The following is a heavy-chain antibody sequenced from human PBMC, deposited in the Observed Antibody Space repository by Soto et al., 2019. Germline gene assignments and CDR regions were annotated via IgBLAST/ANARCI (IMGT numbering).Heavy chain of an antibody. J-gene: IGHJ4*02. CDR2: IYHSGST. V-gene: IGHV4-4*02. D-gene: IGHD3-22*01. Sequence: SETLSLTWAVSGGSISSSNWWSWVRQPPGKGLEWIGEIYHSGSTNYNPSLKSRVTISVDKSKNQFSLKLSSVTAADTAVYYCARNGYYYDSSGYYSAPDYWGQGTLVTVSS. CDR1: GGSISSSNW. CDR3: ARNGYYYDSSGYYSAPDY.